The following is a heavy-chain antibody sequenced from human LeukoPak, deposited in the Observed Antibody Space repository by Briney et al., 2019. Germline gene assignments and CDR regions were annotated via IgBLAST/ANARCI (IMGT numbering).Heavy chain of an antibody. CDR3: ARDKGDYGDYALADY. CDR1: GYTFTSYY. D-gene: IGHD4-17*01. V-gene: IGHV1-46*01. Sequence: ASVKVSCKASGYTFTSYYMHWVRQAPGQGLEWMGIINPSGGSTSYAQKFQGRVTMTRDMSTSTVYMELRSLRSDDTAVYYCARDKGDYGDYALADYWGQGTLVTVSS. CDR2: INPSGGST. J-gene: IGHJ4*02.